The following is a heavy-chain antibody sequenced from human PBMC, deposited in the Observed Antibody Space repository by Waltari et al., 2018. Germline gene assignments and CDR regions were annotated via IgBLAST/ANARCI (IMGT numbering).Heavy chain of an antibody. CDR2: INPNSGDT. D-gene: IGHD1-1*01. Sequence: QVQLVQSGAEVKRPGASVRVSCAASAYTFTGDYLHWVRQAPGQGLEGMAWINPNSGDTHHAQKFQGRVTLTRDTSISTVYMELSSLRSDDTAVYYCARTTEYVTTDPFDSWGQGTLVTVSS. CDR3: ARTTEYVTTDPFDS. V-gene: IGHV1-2*02. J-gene: IGHJ4*02. CDR1: AYTFTGDY.